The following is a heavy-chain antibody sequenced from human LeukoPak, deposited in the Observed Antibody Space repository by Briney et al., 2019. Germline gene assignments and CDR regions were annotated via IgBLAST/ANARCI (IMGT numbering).Heavy chain of an antibody. D-gene: IGHD1-26*01. CDR2: IKQDGSEK. V-gene: IGHV3-7*01. Sequence: PGGSLRLSCAASGFTFSSYWMSWVRQASGKGLEWVANIKQDGSEKYYVDSVKGRFTISRDNAKNSLYLQMNSLRAEDTAVYYCATYRRGSYYFDYWGQGTLVTVSS. CDR3: ATYRRGSYYFDY. J-gene: IGHJ4*02. CDR1: GFTFSSYW.